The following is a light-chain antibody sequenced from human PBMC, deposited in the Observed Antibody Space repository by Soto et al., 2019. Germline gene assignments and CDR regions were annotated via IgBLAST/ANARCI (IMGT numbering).Light chain of an antibody. CDR1: QAIRDD. J-gene: IGKJ1*01. V-gene: IGKV1-6*01. CDR2: AAS. CDR3: LQDYNYPRT. Sequence: IQMTQSPSSLSASVGDRVTITYRASQAIRDDLAWYQQKPGKAPNLLIYAASNLQGGVPSRFSGSGSGTEFTLTISSLQPEDFATYYCLQDYNYPRTFGQGTKVDI.